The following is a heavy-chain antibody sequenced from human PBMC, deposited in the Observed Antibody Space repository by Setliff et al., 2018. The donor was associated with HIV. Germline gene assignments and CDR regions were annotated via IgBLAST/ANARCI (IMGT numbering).Heavy chain of an antibody. CDR3: ARDQWGYSYGYYYYYYMDV. V-gene: IGHV3-66*02. CDR2: IYSGGST. Sequence: PGGSLRLSCEASGFSVTDNYMSWVRQAPGKGLEWVSVIYSGGSTYYADSVKGRFTISRDNSKNTLYLQMNSLRAEDTAVYYCARDQWGYSYGYYYYYYMDVWGKGTTVTVSS. J-gene: IGHJ6*03. D-gene: IGHD5-18*01. CDR1: GFSVTDNY.